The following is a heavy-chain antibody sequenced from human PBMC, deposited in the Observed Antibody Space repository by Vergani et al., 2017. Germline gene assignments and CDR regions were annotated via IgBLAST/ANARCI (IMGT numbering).Heavy chain of an antibody. V-gene: IGHV4-31*03. Sequence: QVQLQESGPGLVKPSQTLSLTCTVSGGSISSGSYYWSWIRQQSGKGLEWIGYINYSGSTYYNPSLKSRVTISVDTSKNQFSLKLSSVTAADTAVYYCAGVYSLSATMVRYEYYYMDVWGKGTTVIVSS. J-gene: IGHJ6*03. D-gene: IGHD5-24*01. CDR1: GGSISSGSYY. CDR2: INYSGST. CDR3: AGVYSLSATMVRYEYYYMDV.